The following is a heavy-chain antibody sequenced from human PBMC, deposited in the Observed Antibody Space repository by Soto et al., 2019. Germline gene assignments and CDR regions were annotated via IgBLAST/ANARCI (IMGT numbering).Heavy chain of an antibody. CDR2: INPNGGSK. Sequence: VQLVQSGAEVKKSGASVKVSCKASGYTFMTYYIHWVRQAPGQGLEWMGVINPNGGSKTYAQRFRGRVSMMSDTSTSTVYMELSSLRSEDTAVYYCARDRLTVDSDYGMDVWRQGTRVTVSS. D-gene: IGHD7-27*01. CDR1: GYTFMTYY. J-gene: IGHJ6*02. V-gene: IGHV1-46*01. CDR3: ARDRLTVDSDYGMDV.